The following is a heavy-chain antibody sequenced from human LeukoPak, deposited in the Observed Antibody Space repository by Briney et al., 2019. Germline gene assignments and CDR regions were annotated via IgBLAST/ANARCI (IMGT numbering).Heavy chain of an antibody. D-gene: IGHD3-10*01. V-gene: IGHV1-2*04. CDR1: GYTFTGYC. J-gene: IGHJ4*02. Sequence: ASVKVSCKASGYTFTGYCMHWVRQAPGQGLEGMRWINPNSGGTNYAQKFQGWVTMTRDTSISTAYMELSRLRSDDTAVYYCAREEGIYGSGSYCLDYWGQGTLVTVSS. CDR2: INPNSGGT. CDR3: AREEGIYGSGSYCLDY.